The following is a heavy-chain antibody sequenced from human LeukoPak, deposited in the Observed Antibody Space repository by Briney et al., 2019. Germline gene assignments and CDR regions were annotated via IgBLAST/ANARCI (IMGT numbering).Heavy chain of an antibody. Sequence: GGSLRLSCAASGFTFTSYTMNWVRQAPGKGLEWVSTITGTSGITYYADSVKGRFTISRDNSKNTLYLQMNSLRAEDTAVYYCAKRSVAGKKAFDYWGQGTLVTVSS. J-gene: IGHJ4*02. CDR3: AKRSVAGKKAFDY. CDR2: ITGTSGIT. D-gene: IGHD6-19*01. V-gene: IGHV3-23*01. CDR1: GFTFTSYT.